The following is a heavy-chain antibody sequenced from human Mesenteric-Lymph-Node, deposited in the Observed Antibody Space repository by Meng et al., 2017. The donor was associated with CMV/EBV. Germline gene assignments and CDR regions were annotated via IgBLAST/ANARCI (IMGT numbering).Heavy chain of an antibody. CDR3: ARADGYYYGSGSYSNTLHFDY. J-gene: IGHJ4*02. D-gene: IGHD3-10*01. Sequence: LSNYYMHWVRQAPGQGLEWMGIINPTGGSTNYAQKFQGRVTMTRDTSTSTAYMELSSLRSEDTAIYYCARADGYYYGSGSYSNTLHFDYWGQGTLVTV. CDR2: INPTGGST. V-gene: IGHV1-46*01. CDR1: LSNYY.